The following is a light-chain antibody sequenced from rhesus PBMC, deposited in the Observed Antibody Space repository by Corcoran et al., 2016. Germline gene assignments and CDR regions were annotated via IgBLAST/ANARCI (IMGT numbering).Light chain of an antibody. Sequence: DIQMTQSPSSLSASVGDKVTITCRASQGISSWLAWYQQKPGKALKLLIYAASSLQSGVRSRFSGSGSVTDYTLTSSSLQPEDFATYYCQQGYNTPWTFGQGTKVEIK. V-gene: IGKV1-18*01. CDR2: AAS. J-gene: IGKJ1*01. CDR1: QGISSW. CDR3: QQGYNTPWT.